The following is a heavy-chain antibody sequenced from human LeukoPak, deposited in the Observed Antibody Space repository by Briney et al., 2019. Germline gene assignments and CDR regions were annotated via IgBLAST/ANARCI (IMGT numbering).Heavy chain of an antibody. CDR1: GYSFTSYW. V-gene: IGHV5-51*01. J-gene: IGHJ4*02. Sequence: GESLKISCKGSGYSFTSYWIGWVRQMPGKGLEWMGIIYPGDSDTRYSPSFQGQVTFSADRSINTAYLQWSSLKASDTAIYYCARGNSYGRYYFDYWGQGTLVTVSS. D-gene: IGHD5-18*01. CDR3: ARGNSYGRYYFDY. CDR2: IYPGDSDT.